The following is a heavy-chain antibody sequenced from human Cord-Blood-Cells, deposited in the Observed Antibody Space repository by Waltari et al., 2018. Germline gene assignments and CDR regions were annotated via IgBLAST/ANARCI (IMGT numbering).Heavy chain of an antibody. V-gene: IGHV5-51*01. CDR1: GSSFPSYR. J-gene: IGHJ4*02. CDR2: IYPGDYDT. Sequence: EVQLVQSGAEGKNPGEWLKLSFKGCGSSFPSYRIGWARQMPGKGMELKGIIYPGDYDTRYSPSFQGQVTSSADKSISTAYLQWSSLKASDTAMYYCARQPDNWNYVDYWGQGTLVTVSS. CDR3: ARQPDNWNYVDY. D-gene: IGHD1-20*01.